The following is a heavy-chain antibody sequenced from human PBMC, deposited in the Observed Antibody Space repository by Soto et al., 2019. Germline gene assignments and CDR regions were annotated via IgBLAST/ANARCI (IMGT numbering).Heavy chain of an antibody. V-gene: IGHV3-15*01. J-gene: IGHJ3*02. CDR2: IKSKVDGGTT. CDR1: GISFGDAW. Sequence: GGSLRLSCASSGISFGDAWMSCVRHSPGKGLQWVGRIKSKVDGGTTNLAANVKDRFTISRQDSENTVYLQMDSLKIEDTAMYYCTREGGNNGGAFEIWGQGTTVTVSS. CDR3: TREGGNNGGAFEI. D-gene: IGHD5-18*01.